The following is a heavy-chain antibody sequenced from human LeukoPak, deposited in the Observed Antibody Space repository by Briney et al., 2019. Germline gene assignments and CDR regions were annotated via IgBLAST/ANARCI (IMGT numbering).Heavy chain of an antibody. V-gene: IGHV3-7*01. CDR3: PRVNYYGSGSYGDFDY. D-gene: IGHD3-10*01. CDR2: IKQDGSEK. J-gene: IGHJ4*02. CDR1: GFTFSSYW. Sequence: GGSLRLSCAASGFTFSSYWMNWVRQAPGKGLEWVANIKQDGSEKYYVDSVKGRFTISRDNAKNSLYLQMNSLRAEDTAVYYCPRVNYYGSGSYGDFDYWGQGTLVTVSS.